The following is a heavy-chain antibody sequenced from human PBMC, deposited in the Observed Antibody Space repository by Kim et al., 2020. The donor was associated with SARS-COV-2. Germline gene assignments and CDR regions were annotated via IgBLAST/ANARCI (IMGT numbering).Heavy chain of an antibody. J-gene: IGHJ6*02. V-gene: IGHV3-9*01. CDR1: GFTFDDYA. CDR2: ISWNSGSI. CDR3: AKDSSGGSRRNYYYYGMDV. D-gene: IGHD2-15*01. Sequence: GGSLRLSCAASGFTFDDYAMHWVRQAPGKGLEWVSGISWNSGSIGYADSVKGRFTISRDNAKNSLYLQMNSLRAEDTALYYCAKDSSGGSRRNYYYYGMDVWGQGTTVTVSS.